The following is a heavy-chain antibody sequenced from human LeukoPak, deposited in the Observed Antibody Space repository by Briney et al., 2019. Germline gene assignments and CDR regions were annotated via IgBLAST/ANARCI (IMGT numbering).Heavy chain of an antibody. D-gene: IGHD4-23*01. CDR1: GGSFSGYY. Sequence: SETLSLTCAVYGGSFSGYYWSWIRKPPGKGLEWIGEINHSGSTNYNPSLQSRVTISVDTSKNQFSLKLSSVTAADTAVYYCALVVTLANGDAFDIWGQGTMVTVSS. V-gene: IGHV4-34*01. CDR2: INHSGST. J-gene: IGHJ3*02. CDR3: ALVVTLANGDAFDI.